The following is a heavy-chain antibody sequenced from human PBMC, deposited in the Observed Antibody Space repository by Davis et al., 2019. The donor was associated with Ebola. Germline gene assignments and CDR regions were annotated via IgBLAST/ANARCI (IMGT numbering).Heavy chain of an antibody. V-gene: IGHV3-23*01. J-gene: IGHJ4*02. CDR2: ISGSGGST. Sequence: GESLKISCAASGFTLSRYAMSCVRQAPGKGLEWVSAISGSGGSTYYADSVKGRFTISRDNSKNTLYLQMNSLRAEDTAVYYCAKLNTVTTWPVVGYWGQGTLVTVSS. CDR3: AKLNTVTTWPVVGY. D-gene: IGHD4-11*01. CDR1: GFTLSRYA.